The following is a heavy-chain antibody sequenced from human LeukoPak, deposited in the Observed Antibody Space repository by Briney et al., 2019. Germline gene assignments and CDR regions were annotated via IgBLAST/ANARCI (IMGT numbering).Heavy chain of an antibody. CDR2: IIPIFGTA. Sequence: SVKVSCKASGGTFSSYAISWVRQAPGQGLEWMGGIIPIFGTANYAQKFQGRVTITADKSTSTAYMELSSLRSEDTAVYYCAITYYYGSGSSTNYGYWGQGTLVTVSS. J-gene: IGHJ4*02. CDR1: GGTFSSYA. D-gene: IGHD3-10*01. CDR3: AITYYYGSGSSTNYGY. V-gene: IGHV1-69*06.